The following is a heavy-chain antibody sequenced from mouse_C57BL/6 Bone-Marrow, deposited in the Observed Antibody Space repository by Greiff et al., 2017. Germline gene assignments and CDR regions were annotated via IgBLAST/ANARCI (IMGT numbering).Heavy chain of an antibody. Sequence: EVTLVESGGGLVKPGGSLKLSCAASGFTFSSYAMSWVRQTPAKRLEWVATISDGGSYTYYPDNVKGRFTISRDNAKNNLYLQMSHLKSEDTAMYYCARSWFAYWGQGTLVTVSA. CDR2: ISDGGSYT. CDR1: GFTFSSYA. CDR3: ARSWFAY. V-gene: IGHV5-4*03. J-gene: IGHJ3*01.